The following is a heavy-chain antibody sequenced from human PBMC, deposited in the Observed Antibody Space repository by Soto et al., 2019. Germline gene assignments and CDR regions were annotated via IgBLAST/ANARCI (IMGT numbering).Heavy chain of an antibody. D-gene: IGHD3-22*01. Sequence: HITLKESGPALVKPTQTLTLTCTLSGVSLSTSAVGVGWIRQPPGKALEWLALIYWDDDKRYRPSLESRLNITQDTSKSQVVLRLANVDPADTGTYFCAHMHRDESDGGYYPLKFDYWGQGALVTVSS. V-gene: IGHV2-5*02. CDR3: AHMHRDESDGGYYPLKFDY. CDR1: GVSLSTSAVG. CDR2: IYWDDDK. J-gene: IGHJ4*02.